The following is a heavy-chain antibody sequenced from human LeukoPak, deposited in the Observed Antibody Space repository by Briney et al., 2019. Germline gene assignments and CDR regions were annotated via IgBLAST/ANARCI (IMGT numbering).Heavy chain of an antibody. Sequence: AGGSLRLSCAASAFTFSSYAMHWVRQAPGKGLEWVAVIAYDGANKNYAESVKGRFTISRDNSKNTLYLQIISLRAEDTAMYYCARELEAFDIWGQGTMVTVSS. V-gene: IGHV3-30*01. CDR3: ARELEAFDI. D-gene: IGHD1-1*01. CDR2: IAYDGANK. CDR1: AFTFSSYA. J-gene: IGHJ3*02.